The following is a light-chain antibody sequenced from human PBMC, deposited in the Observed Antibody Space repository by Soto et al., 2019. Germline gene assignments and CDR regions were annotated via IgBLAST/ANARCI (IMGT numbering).Light chain of an antibody. CDR3: SSYTSSSTYV. CDR2: EVS. V-gene: IGLV2-14*01. Sequence: QSVLTQPASVSGSPGQSITISCTGSTSNVGGHNYVSWYQQHAGKAPQLMIYEVSNRPSGVSNRFSGSKSGNTASLTISGLQAEDEADYYCSSYTSSSTYVFGTGTKVTVL. CDR1: TSNVGGHNY. J-gene: IGLJ1*01.